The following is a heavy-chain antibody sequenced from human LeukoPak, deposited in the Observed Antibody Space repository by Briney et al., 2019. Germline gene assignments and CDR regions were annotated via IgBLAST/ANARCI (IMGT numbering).Heavy chain of an antibody. Sequence: PGGSLRLSCAATGFSFGSFAMTWVRQAPGKGLEWVSTIRSNGATAYNADSVKGRFTISRDNSKNTVYLQMNSLRVEDTAIYYCARGQEFDDGVFDSWGQGTLVTVSS. D-gene: IGHD1-1*01. V-gene: IGHV3-23*01. CDR2: IRSNGATA. CDR3: ARGQEFDDGVFDS. CDR1: GFSFGSFA. J-gene: IGHJ4*02.